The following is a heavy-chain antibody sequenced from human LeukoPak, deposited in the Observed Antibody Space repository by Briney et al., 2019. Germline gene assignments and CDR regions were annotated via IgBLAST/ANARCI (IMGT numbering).Heavy chain of an antibody. CDR1: GFTFSSYA. D-gene: IGHD3-3*01. V-gene: IGHV3-23*01. J-gene: IGHJ4*02. Sequence: GGSLRLSCAASGFTFSSYAMSWVRQAPGKGLEWVSAISGSGGSTYYADSVKGRFTISRDDSKNTLYLQMNSLRAEDTAVYYCAKVSTSGDDFWSGYYIPPYFDYWGQGTLVTVSS. CDR3: AKVSTSGDDFWSGYYIPPYFDY. CDR2: ISGSGGST.